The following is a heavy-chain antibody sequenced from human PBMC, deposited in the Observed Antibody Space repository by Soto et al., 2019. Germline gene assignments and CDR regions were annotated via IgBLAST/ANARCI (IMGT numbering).Heavy chain of an antibody. CDR2: IYYSGST. D-gene: IGHD3-10*01. V-gene: IGHV4-59*08. J-gene: IGHJ4*02. CDR3: ARWWFGEFFDY. CDR1: GGSISGYY. Sequence: PSETLSLTCSVSGGSISGYYWSWIRQTPEKGLEWIGYIYYSGSTNYNPSLKSRVTISVDTSKNQFSLKLSSVTAADTAVYYCARWWFGEFFDYWGQGTLVTVSS.